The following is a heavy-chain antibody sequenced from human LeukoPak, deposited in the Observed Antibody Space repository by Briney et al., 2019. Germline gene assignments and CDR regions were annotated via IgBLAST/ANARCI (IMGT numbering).Heavy chain of an antibody. J-gene: IGHJ4*02. V-gene: IGHV1-69*13. Sequence: SVKVSCKASRGSLSSYGFSWVRQAPGQGLDWMGGIIPLFKTAKYAQKFQDRVTITADESSSTVYMELSSLRSEDTAVYYCARADYDDYGNWALEAFDYWGQGTLVTVSS. CDR3: ARADYDDYGNWALEAFDY. CDR1: RGSLSSYG. D-gene: IGHD4-17*01. CDR2: IIPLFKTA.